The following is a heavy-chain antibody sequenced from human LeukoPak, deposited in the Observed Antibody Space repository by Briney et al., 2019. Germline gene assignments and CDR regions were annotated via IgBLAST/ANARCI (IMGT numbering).Heavy chain of an antibody. CDR3: ARGVSDQN. Sequence: SETLSLTCAVYGGSFSGYYWSWIRQSPGKGLEWIGEIGHSGTTYYNPSLKSRVTISLDTSKNQFFLKLTSVTAADTAVYYCARGVSDQNWGQGTLVTVSS. CDR1: GGSFSGYY. CDR2: IGHSGTT. V-gene: IGHV4-34*01. J-gene: IGHJ4*02.